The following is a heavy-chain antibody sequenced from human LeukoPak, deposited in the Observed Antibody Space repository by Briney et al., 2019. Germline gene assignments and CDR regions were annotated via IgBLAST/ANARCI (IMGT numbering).Heavy chain of an antibody. Sequence: GGSLRLSCAASGFTFSSYWMSWVRQAPGKGLEWVANIKQDGSEKYYVDSVKGRFTISRDNAKNSLYLQMNGLRAEDTAVYYCAREGLDTAMVDAFDIWGQGTMVTVSS. CDR3: AREGLDTAMVDAFDI. D-gene: IGHD5-18*01. V-gene: IGHV3-7*01. CDR1: GFTFSSYW. J-gene: IGHJ3*02. CDR2: IKQDGSEK.